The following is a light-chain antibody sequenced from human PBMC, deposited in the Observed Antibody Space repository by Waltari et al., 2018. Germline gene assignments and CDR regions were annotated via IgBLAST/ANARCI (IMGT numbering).Light chain of an antibody. CDR1: NSNIGAGYD. J-gene: IGLJ2*01. V-gene: IGLV1-40*01. Sequence: QSVLPQPPSVSGAPGQRVTISRTGSNSNIGAGYDVHWYQQFPGTAPKLLIYGYTHRPSGVPDRFSGAKSGTSASLAITGLQAEDEADYYCQSYDSSLSVVVFGGGTKLTVL. CDR3: QSYDSSLSVVV. CDR2: GYT.